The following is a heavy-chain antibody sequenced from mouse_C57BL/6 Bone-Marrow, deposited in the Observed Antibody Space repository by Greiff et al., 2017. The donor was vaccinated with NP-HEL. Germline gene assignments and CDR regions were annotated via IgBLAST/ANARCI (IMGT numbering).Heavy chain of an antibody. Sequence: VQLQQSGAELVKPGASVKLSCKASGYTFTSYGMHWVKQGPGQGLEWIGMIHANSGSTNYNDKFKGKATLTVDKSSSTAYMQLSSLTSEDCAVYYCARRGITTVVASYYYAMDYWGQGTSVTVSS. D-gene: IGHD1-1*01. CDR3: ARRGITTVVASYYYAMDY. CDR1: GYTFTSYG. J-gene: IGHJ4*01. CDR2: IHANSGST. V-gene: IGHV1-64*01.